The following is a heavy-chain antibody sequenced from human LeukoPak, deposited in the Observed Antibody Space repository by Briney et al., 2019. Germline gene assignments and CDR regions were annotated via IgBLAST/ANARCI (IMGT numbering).Heavy chain of an antibody. D-gene: IGHD3-10*01. V-gene: IGHV1-18*01. CDR1: GYMFSSHG. Sequence: EASVKVSCKASGYMFSSHGISWVRQAPGEGLEWMGWITTYKGNMAYAPKFQGRVTMTTDTSTSTAYMELRSLRSDDTAVYYCARDGNESGSGTFYSIGMDVWGHGTTVIVSS. CDR2: ITTYKGNM. CDR3: ARDGNESGSGTFYSIGMDV. J-gene: IGHJ6*02.